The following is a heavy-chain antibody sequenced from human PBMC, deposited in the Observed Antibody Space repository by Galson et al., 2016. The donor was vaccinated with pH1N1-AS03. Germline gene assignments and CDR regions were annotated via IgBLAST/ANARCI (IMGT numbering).Heavy chain of an antibody. CDR1: GFTFSYAW. D-gene: IGHD4-17*01. J-gene: IGHJ4*02. CDR3: TKEVYGDYFDY. Sequence: SLRLSCAASGFTFSYAWMSWVRQAPGKGLEWAGRIRSKTDGGTTDFAAPVEGTLTIARDDSKNMPYLQMNSLKTEDSAMYYCTKEVYGDYFDYWGQGTLVTVSS. CDR2: IRSKTDGGTT. V-gene: IGHV3-15*01.